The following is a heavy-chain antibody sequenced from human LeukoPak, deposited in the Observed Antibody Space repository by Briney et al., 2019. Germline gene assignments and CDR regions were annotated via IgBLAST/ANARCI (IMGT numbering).Heavy chain of an antibody. J-gene: IGHJ6*02. CDR2: IYSGGST. CDR3: ARALGYCSSTSYPYGMDV. CDR1: GFTVSSNY. Sequence: GGSLRLSCAASGFTVSSNYMSWVRQAPGKGLEWVSVIYSGGSTYYADSVKGRFTISRDNSKNTLYLQMNSLRAEDTAVYYCARALGYCSSTSYPYGMDVWGQGTTVTVSS. D-gene: IGHD2-2*01. V-gene: IGHV3-66*01.